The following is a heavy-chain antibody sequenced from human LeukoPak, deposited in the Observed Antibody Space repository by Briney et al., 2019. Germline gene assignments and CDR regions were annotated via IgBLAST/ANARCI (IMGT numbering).Heavy chain of an antibody. Sequence: GSLRLSCEASEFTFSSYSMNWVRQAPGKGLEWVSYISSSSSTIYYAESVKGRFTISRDNAKNSQYLQMNSLRVEDTAVYYCARSRGNSGSYPLDYWGQGTLVTVSS. V-gene: IGHV3-48*01. CDR2: ISSSSSTI. CDR1: EFTFSSYS. CDR3: ARSRGNSGSYPLDY. J-gene: IGHJ4*02. D-gene: IGHD1-26*01.